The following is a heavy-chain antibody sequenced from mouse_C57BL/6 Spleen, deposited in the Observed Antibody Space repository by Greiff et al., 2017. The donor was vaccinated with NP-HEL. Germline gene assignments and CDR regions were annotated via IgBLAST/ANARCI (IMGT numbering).Heavy chain of an antibody. V-gene: IGHV2-2*01. CDR3: ATPIYYGYDYYAMDY. J-gene: IGHJ4*01. Sequence: QVQLQQSGPGLVQPSQSLSITCTVSGFSLTSYGVHWVRQSPGKGLEWLGVIWSGGSTDYNAAFISRLSISKDNSKSQVFFKMNSLQADDTAIYYCATPIYYGYDYYAMDYWGQGTSVTVSS. D-gene: IGHD2-2*01. CDR1: GFSLTSYG. CDR2: IWSGGST.